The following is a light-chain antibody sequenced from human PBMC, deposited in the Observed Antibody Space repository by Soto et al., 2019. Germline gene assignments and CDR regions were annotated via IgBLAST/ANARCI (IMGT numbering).Light chain of an antibody. J-gene: IGKJ1*01. V-gene: IGKV1-5*01. CDR2: DAS. CDR1: QSISSR. Sequence: GDRVTITCRASQSISSRLAWYQQKPGKAPKLLIYDASSLESGVPSRFSGSGSGTEFTLTISRLEPEDFAVYYCQQYGSSGTFGQGTKVDIK. CDR3: QQYGSSGT.